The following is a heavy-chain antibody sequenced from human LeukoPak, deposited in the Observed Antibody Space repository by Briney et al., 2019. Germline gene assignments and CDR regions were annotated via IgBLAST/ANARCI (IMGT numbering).Heavy chain of an antibody. J-gene: IGHJ4*02. CDR2: IIPIFGTA. CDR1: GYTFTSYG. CDR3: ARADVWSGYYDY. Sequence: SVKVSCKASGYTFTSYGISWVRQAPGQGLEWMGGIIPIFGTANYAQKFQGRVTITADESTSTAYMELSSLRSEDTAVYYCARADVWSGYYDYWGQGTLVTVSS. V-gene: IGHV1-69*13. D-gene: IGHD3-3*01.